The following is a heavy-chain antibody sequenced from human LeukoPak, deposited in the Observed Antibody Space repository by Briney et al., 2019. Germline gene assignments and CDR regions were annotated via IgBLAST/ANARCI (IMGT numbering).Heavy chain of an antibody. CDR1: GGSISSYY. Sequence: SETLSLTCTVSGGSISSYYWSWIRQPAGKELEWIGRIYTSGSPNYNPSLKSRVTMSVDTSKNQFPLKLSSVTAADTAVYYCARGGYCSSTSCYTSSAYYMDVWGKGTTVTVSS. CDR3: ARGGYCSSTSCYTSSAYYMDV. J-gene: IGHJ6*03. V-gene: IGHV4-4*07. D-gene: IGHD2-2*02. CDR2: IYTSGSP.